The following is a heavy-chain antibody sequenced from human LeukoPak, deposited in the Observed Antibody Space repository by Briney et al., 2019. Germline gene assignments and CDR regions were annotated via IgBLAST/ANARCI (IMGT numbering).Heavy chain of an antibody. Sequence: GGSLRLSCAASGFTFSSYSMNWVRQAPGKGLEWVSCISSSSSYIYYADSVKGRFTISRDNAKNSLYLQMNSLRAEDTAVYYCARDITGTTGYYYYYYMDVWGKGTTVTVSS. CDR2: ISSSSSYI. CDR3: ARDITGTTGYYYYYYMDV. D-gene: IGHD1-7*01. CDR1: GFTFSSYS. V-gene: IGHV3-21*01. J-gene: IGHJ6*03.